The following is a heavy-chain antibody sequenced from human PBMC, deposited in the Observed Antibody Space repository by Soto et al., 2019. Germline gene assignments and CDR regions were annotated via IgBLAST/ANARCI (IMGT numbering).Heavy chain of an antibody. D-gene: IGHD6-13*01. V-gene: IGHV4-59*01. Sequence: TLSLTCTVSGGSISSYYWSWIRQPPGKGLEWIGYIYYSGSTNYNPSLKSRVTISVDTSKNQFSLKLSSVTAADTAVYYCARASGSSSPWYFDYWGQGTLVTVSS. CDR2: IYYSGST. CDR1: GGSISSYY. J-gene: IGHJ4*02. CDR3: ARASGSSSPWYFDY.